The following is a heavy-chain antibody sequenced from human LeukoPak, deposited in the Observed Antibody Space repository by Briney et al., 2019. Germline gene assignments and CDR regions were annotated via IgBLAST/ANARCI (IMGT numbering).Heavy chain of an antibody. CDR3: AREVVYIAAAGTQIVNFDY. CDR1: GGSFSGYY. J-gene: IGHJ4*02. CDR2: INHSGST. D-gene: IGHD6-13*01. Sequence: SETLSLTCAVYGGSFSGYYWSWIRQPPGKGLEWIGEINHSGSTNYNPSLKSRVTISVDTSKNQFSLKLSSVTAADTAVYYCAREVVYIAAAGTQIVNFDYWGQGTLVTVSS. V-gene: IGHV4-34*01.